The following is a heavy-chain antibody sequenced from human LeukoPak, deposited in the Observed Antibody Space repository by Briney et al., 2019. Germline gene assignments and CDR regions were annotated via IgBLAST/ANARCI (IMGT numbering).Heavy chain of an antibody. Sequence: GGSLRLSCAASGFTFSSYGMHWVRQAPGKGLEWVAFIRYDGSNKYYADSVKGRFTISRDNSKNTLYLQMNSLRAEDTAVYYCARSGPFDWLLPLDYWGQGTLVTVSS. CDR3: ARSGPFDWLLPLDY. J-gene: IGHJ4*02. CDR1: GFTFSSYG. V-gene: IGHV3-30*02. D-gene: IGHD3-9*01. CDR2: IRYDGSNK.